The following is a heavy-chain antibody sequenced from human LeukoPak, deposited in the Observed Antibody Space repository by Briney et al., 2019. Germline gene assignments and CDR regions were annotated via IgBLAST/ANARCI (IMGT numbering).Heavy chain of an antibody. J-gene: IGHJ3*02. CDR3: ASSGSYWIFSAFDI. CDR2: IYYSGST. V-gene: IGHV4-59*08. CDR1: GVSISSYY. D-gene: IGHD1-26*01. Sequence: SETLSLTCTVSGVSISSYYWSWIRQPPGKGLEWIGYIYYSGSTNYNPSLKSRVTISVDTSKNQFSLKLSSVTAADTAVYYCASSGSYWIFSAFDIWGQGTMVTVSS.